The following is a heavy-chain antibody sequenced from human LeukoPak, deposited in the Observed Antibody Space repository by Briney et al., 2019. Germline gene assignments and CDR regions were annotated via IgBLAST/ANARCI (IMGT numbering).Heavy chain of an antibody. V-gene: IGHV1-8*01. CDR3: ARDGSYYYDSSGYYPN. CDR1: GYTFTSYD. D-gene: IGHD3-22*01. Sequence: ASVKVSCKASGYTFTSYDINWVRQATGQGLEWMGWMNPNSGNTGHAQKFQGRVTMTRNTSISTAYMELSSLRSEDTAVYYCARDGSYYYDSSGYYPNWGQGTLVTVSS. CDR2: MNPNSGNT. J-gene: IGHJ4*02.